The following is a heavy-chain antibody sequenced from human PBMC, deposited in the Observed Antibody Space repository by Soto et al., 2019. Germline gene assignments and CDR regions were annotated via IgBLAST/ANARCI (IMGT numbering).Heavy chain of an antibody. J-gene: IGHJ4*02. V-gene: IGHV3-23*01. CDR3: AKVQRYYYDSSGYYSSPLF. Sequence: EVQLLESGGGLVQPGGSLRLSCAASGFTLSSYAMSWVRQAPGKGLAWVSAISGSGGTTYSADSVKGRFTISSDTSKNTLYLQMNSLRAEDTAVYYCAKVQRYYYDSSGYYSSPLFWGQGTLVTVSS. CDR1: GFTLSSYA. D-gene: IGHD3-22*01. CDR2: ISGSGGTT.